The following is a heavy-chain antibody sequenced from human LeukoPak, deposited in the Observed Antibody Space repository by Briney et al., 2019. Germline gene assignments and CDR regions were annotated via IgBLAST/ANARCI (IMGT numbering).Heavy chain of an antibody. J-gene: IGHJ6*03. D-gene: IGHD3-10*01. Sequence: SETLSLNCTVSGGSISSYYWSWIRQPPGKELEWIGYIYYSGSTNYNPSLKSRVTISVDTSKNQCSLKLSSVTAADTAVYYCARSLPDYYGSGNSYYYYMDVWGKGTTVTVSS. CDR3: ARSLPDYYGSGNSYYYYMDV. CDR2: IYYSGST. CDR1: GGSISSYY. V-gene: IGHV4-59*01.